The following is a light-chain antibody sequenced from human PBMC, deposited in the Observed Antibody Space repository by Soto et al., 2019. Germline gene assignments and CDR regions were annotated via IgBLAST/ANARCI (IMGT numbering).Light chain of an antibody. J-gene: IGKJ5*01. Sequence: EIVLTQSPATLSLSPGERATLSCGASQSVSSSYLAWYQQKPGLAPRLLIYDASSRAPGIPDRFSGSGSGKDFTLTISRLEPEDFAVYYCQQYGSSLRSLPIIFGQGTRLEIK. CDR3: QQYGSSLRSLPII. CDR2: DAS. CDR1: QSVSSSY. V-gene: IGKV3D-20*01.